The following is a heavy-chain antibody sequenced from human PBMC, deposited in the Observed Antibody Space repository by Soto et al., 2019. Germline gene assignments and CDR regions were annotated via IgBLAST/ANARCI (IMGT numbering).Heavy chain of an antibody. Sequence: QVQLLQSGAEVKKPGAAVKVSCKASGYKFTTYGITWVRQAPGQGLEWLGGISTYNGNTDYAQNLQDRVTMTTETSMSSAYLEVRSLSSADSAVYFCARGLGTNGLGVCGQGTTVTVSS. CDR2: ISTYNGNT. CDR1: GYKFTTYG. V-gene: IGHV1-18*04. CDR3: ARGLGTNGLGV. J-gene: IGHJ6*02. D-gene: IGHD7-27*01.